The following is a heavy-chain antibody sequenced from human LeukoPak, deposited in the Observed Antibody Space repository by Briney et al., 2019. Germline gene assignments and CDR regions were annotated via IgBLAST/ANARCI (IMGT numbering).Heavy chain of an antibody. Sequence: GGSLRLSCAASGFTFSSYWMHWVRQAPGKGLVWVSRINSDGSSTSYADSVKGRFTISRDNAKNTLYLQMNSLRAEDTAVYYCARLMIGYGGGFDYWGQGTLVTVSS. V-gene: IGHV3-74*01. D-gene: IGHD4-23*01. CDR3: ARLMIGYGGGFDY. CDR1: GFTFSSYW. CDR2: INSDGSST. J-gene: IGHJ4*02.